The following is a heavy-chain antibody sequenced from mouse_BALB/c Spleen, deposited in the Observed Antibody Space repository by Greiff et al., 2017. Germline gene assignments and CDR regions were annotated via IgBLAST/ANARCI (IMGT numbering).Heavy chain of an antibody. CDR1: GFTFSSYA. CDR2: ISSGGST. Sequence: EVHLVESGGGLVKPGGSLKLSCAASGFTFSSYAMSWVRQTPEKRLEWVASISSGGSTYYPDSVKGRFTISRDNARNILYLQMSSLRSEDTAMYYCARDPHFDYWGQGTTLTVSS. CDR3: ARDPHFDY. J-gene: IGHJ2*01. V-gene: IGHV5-6-5*01.